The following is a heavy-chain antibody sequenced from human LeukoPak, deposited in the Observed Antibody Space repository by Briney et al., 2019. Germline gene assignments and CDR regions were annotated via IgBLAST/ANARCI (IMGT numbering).Heavy chain of an antibody. CDR2: IYHSGST. CDR3: ARGMSAVTTHFDY. J-gene: IGHJ4*02. Sequence: SETLSLTCAVSGGSISSSNWWSWVRQPPGQGLEWIGEIYHSGSTNYNPSHKSRVTISVDKSKNQFSLKLSSVTAADTAVYYCARGMSAVTTHFDYWGQGTLVTVSS. D-gene: IGHD4-17*01. CDR1: GGSISSSNW. V-gene: IGHV4-4*02.